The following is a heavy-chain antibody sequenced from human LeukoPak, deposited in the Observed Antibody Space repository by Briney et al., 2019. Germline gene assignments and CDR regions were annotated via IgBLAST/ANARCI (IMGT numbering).Heavy chain of an antibody. CDR1: GFTFRNYA. J-gene: IGHJ4*02. CDR2: ISYDGSNK. V-gene: IGHV3-30*01. CDR3: ATVGSGWYGSFDY. D-gene: IGHD6-19*01. Sequence: GRSLRLSCAASGFTFRNYAMHWGRQAPGKGLEWVAVISYDGSNKYYADSVKGRFTISRDNSKNTLYLQMNSLRAEDTAVYYCATVGSGWYGSFDYWGQGTLVTVSS.